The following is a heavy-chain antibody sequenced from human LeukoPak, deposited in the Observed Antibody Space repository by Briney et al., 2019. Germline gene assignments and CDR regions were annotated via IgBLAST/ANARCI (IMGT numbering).Heavy chain of an antibody. CDR3: ARDYDYGSTRLVSMDV. J-gene: IGHJ6*02. V-gene: IGHV3-11*01. Sequence: PGGSLRLSCAASGFTFSDYYMSWIRQAPGKGLEWVSYISSSGSTIYYADSVKGRFTISRDNAKNSLYLQMNSLRAEDTAVYYCARDYDYGSTRLVSMDVWGQGTTVTVSS. CDR1: GFTFSDYY. CDR2: ISSSGSTI. D-gene: IGHD3-10*01.